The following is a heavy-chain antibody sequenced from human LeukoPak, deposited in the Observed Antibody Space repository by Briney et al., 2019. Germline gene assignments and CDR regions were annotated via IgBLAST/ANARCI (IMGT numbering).Heavy chain of an antibody. CDR2: INHSGST. D-gene: IGHD6-6*01. CDR3: ARASIAAYDY. CDR1: GGSFSGYY. Sequence: SETLSLTCAVYGGSFSGYYWSWIRQPPGRGLEWIGEINHSGSTNYNPSLKSRVTISVDTSKNQFSLKLSSVTAADTAVYYCARASIAAYDYWGQGTLVTVSS. V-gene: IGHV4-34*01. J-gene: IGHJ4*02.